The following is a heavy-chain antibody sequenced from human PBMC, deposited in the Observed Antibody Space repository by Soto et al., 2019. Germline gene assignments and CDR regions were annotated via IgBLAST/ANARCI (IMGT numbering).Heavy chain of an antibody. CDR2: INGGTGNT. CDR1: GYTFTNYA. D-gene: IGHD3-10*01. CDR3: AGTDRGVIIDYYCFGMDV. V-gene: IGHV1-3*05. Sequence: QVKLVQSGAEEKKPGASVKVSCKASGYTFTNYAMHWVRQAPGQRLEGMGWINGGTGNTKYSQKFQGRVTITRDTSASTAYMELSSLRAEATAVYYCAGTDRGVIIDYYCFGMDVWGQGTTVTGSS. J-gene: IGHJ6*02.